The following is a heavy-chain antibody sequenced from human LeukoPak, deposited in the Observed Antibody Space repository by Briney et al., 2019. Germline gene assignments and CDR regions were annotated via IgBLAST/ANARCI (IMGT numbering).Heavy chain of an antibody. Sequence: SETLSLTCTVSGGSINSYYWSWIRQPPGRGLEWIGSIHYSGSTSSNPSLRSRVTISVDRSKNQFSPKLSSVTAADTTVYYCARYYDSSGPFDYWGQGTLVTVSS. CDR1: GGSINSYY. V-gene: IGHV4-59*12. D-gene: IGHD3-22*01. CDR2: IHYSGST. CDR3: ARYYDSSGPFDY. J-gene: IGHJ4*02.